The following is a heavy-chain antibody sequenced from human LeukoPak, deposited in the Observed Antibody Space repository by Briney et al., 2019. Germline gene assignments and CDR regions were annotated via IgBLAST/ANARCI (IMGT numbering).Heavy chain of an antibody. CDR2: IYYSGST. CDR3: GSSVGTWTRFDY. CDR1: GGSISSYY. J-gene: IGHJ4*02. Sequence: PSETLSLTCTVSGGSISSYYWSWIRQPPGKGLEWIGFIYYSGSTNYNPSLKSRVTISVDTSKNQFSLKLSSVTAADTAVYYCGSSVGTWTRFDYWGQGTLVTVSS. V-gene: IGHV4-59*01. D-gene: IGHD1-1*01.